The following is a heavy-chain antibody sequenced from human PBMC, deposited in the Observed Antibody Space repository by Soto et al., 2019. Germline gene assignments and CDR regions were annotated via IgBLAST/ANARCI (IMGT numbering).Heavy chain of an antibody. CDR2: INYSGSS. V-gene: IGHV4-59*12. CDR1: GDSISSYY. CDR3: ARSRSPCSGCSCYAYGRVSYYYYMVV. J-gene: IGHJ6*03. Sequence: PSETLSLTCIVSGDSISSYYWSWIRQPPGKGLEWSGYINYSGSSNYNPSLKSRVTISLDSTKNKFSLKLSSVTAADTAAFYFARSRSPCSGCSCYAYGRVSYYYYMVVWGKGTTVTVSS. D-gene: IGHD2-15*01.